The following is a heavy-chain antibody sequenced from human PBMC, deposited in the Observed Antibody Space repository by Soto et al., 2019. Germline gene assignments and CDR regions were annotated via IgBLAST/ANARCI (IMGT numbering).Heavy chain of an antibody. J-gene: IGHJ3*02. D-gene: IGHD3-22*01. CDR3: AREDDSSGYYYQDAFDI. V-gene: IGHV3-64*01. Sequence: GGSLRLSCAAPGFTFSSYAMHWVRQAPGKGLEYVSAISSNGGSTYYANSVKGRFTISRDNSKNTLYLQMGSLRAEDMAVYYCAREDDSSGYYYQDAFDIWGQGTMVTVSS. CDR1: GFTFSSYA. CDR2: ISSNGGST.